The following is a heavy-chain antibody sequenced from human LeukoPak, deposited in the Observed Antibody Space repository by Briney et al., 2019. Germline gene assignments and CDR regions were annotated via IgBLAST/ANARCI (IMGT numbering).Heavy chain of an antibody. J-gene: IGHJ4*02. CDR2: ISGSGGST. V-gene: IGHV3-23*01. CDR3: AKDYYDSSGYYYFDY. D-gene: IGHD3-22*01. Sequence: GRSLRLSCAASRFTFSIYARSWVRQAPGKGLEWVSTISGSGGSTYYADSVKGRFTISRDNSKNTLYLQMNSLRAEDTAVYYCAKDYYDSSGYYYFDYWGQGTLVTVSS. CDR1: RFTFSIYA.